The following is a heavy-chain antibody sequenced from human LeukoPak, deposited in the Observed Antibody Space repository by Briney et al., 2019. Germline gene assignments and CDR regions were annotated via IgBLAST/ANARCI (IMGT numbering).Heavy chain of an antibody. Sequence: SETLSLTCTVSGGSVSSGNYYWSWIRQPPGKGLEWIGYIHYSWSTNYNPSLKSRVTISVDTSKNKFSLKLSPVTAADTAVYYCARGGLSSGYYSAFDYWGQGTLVTVSS. CDR1: GGSVSSGNYY. CDR3: ARGGLSSGYYSAFDY. D-gene: IGHD3-22*01. J-gene: IGHJ4*02. CDR2: IHYSWST. V-gene: IGHV4-61*01.